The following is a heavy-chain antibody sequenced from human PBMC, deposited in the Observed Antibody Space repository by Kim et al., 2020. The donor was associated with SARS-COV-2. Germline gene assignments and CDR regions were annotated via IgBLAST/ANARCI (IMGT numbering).Heavy chain of an antibody. CDR3: ARAGGAAAGTGFDY. V-gene: IGHV6-1*01. D-gene: IGHD6-13*01. Sequence: AVSVTSRIIINPDTSKNQFSLQLNSVTPEDTAVYYCARAGGAAAGTGFDYWGQGTLVTVSS. J-gene: IGHJ4*02.